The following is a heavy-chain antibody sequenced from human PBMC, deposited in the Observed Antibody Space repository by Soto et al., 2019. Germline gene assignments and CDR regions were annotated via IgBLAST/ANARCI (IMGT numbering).Heavy chain of an antibody. CDR1: GGTFSSYA. CDR2: IIPIFGTA. V-gene: IGHV1-69*06. D-gene: IGHD4-17*01. J-gene: IGHJ4*02. CDR3: ARDPTERQNQVDYGY. Sequence: QVQLVQSGAEVKKPGSSVKVSCKASGGTFSSYAISWVRQAPGQGLEWMGGIIPIFGTANYVQKFQGRVTITADKSTSTAYMELSSLRSEDTAVYYCARDPTERQNQVDYGYWGQGTLVTVSS.